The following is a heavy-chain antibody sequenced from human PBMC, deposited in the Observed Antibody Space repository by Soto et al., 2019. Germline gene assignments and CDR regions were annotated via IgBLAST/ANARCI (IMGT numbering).Heavy chain of an antibody. V-gene: IGHV4-59*01. J-gene: IGHJ4*02. CDR2: VYYTGST. CDR3: ARHVVEPGAIAYFDY. CDR1: GGSISGSY. Sequence: SETLSLTCSVSGGSISGSYWSWIRQSPGKGLEWLGYVYYTGSTNYSPSLRSRVSISVDTSKNEFSLRLSSVTAADTAVYFCARHVVEPGAIAYFDYWGQGTLVTVSS. D-gene: IGHD2-2*02.